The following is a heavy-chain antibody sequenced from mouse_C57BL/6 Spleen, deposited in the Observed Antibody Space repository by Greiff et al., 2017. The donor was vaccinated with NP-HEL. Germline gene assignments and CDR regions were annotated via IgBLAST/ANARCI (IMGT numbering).Heavy chain of an antibody. CDR1: GYSITSGYY. J-gene: IGHJ2*01. Sequence: EVKLQESGPGLVKPSQSLSLTCSVTGYSITSGYYWNWIRQFPGNKLEWMGYISYDGSNNYNPSLKNRISITRDTSKNQFFLKLNSVTTEDTATYYCASGDYYGSGDYWGQGTTLTVSS. V-gene: IGHV3-6*01. D-gene: IGHD1-1*01. CDR2: ISYDGSN. CDR3: ASGDYYGSGDY.